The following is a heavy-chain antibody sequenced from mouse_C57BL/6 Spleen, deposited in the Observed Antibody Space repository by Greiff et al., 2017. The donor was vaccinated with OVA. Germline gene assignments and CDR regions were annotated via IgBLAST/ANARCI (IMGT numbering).Heavy chain of an antibody. V-gene: IGHV1-59*01. CDR1: GYTFTSYW. D-gene: IGHD1-1*01. CDR2: IDPSDSYT. Sequence: QVQLKQPGAELVRPGTSVKLSCKASGYTFTSYWMHWVKQRPGQGLEWIGVIDPSDSYTNYNQKFKGKATLTVDTSSSTAYMQLSSLTSEDSAVYYCARGYYGSGGDYFDYWGQGTTLTVSS. J-gene: IGHJ2*01. CDR3: ARGYYGSGGDYFDY.